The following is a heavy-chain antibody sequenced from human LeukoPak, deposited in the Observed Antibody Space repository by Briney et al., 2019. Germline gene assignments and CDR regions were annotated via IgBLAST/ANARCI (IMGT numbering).Heavy chain of an antibody. CDR1: GFTFSSYA. Sequence: GGSLRLSCAASGFTFSSYAMSWVRQAPGKGLEWGSVIYSGGSTYYADSVKGRFTISRDNSKNTLYLQMNSLRAEDTAVYYCARVRWELLSGSYYFDYWGQGTLVTVSS. D-gene: IGHD1-26*01. V-gene: IGHV3-66*01. CDR3: ARVRWELLSGSYYFDY. CDR2: IYSGGST. J-gene: IGHJ4*02.